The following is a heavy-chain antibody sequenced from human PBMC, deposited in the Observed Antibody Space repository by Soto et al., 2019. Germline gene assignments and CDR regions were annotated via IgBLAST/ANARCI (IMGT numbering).Heavy chain of an antibody. D-gene: IGHD3-3*01. CDR3: ARWMEWLLRGYYYYGMDV. CDR1: GYTFTSYA. V-gene: IGHV1-3*01. CDR2: INAGNGNT. J-gene: IGHJ6*02. Sequence: VSCKASGYTFTSYAMHWVRQAPGQRLEWMGWINAGNGNTKYSQKFQGRVTITRDTSASTAYMELSSLRSEDTAVYYCARWMEWLLRGYYYYGMDVWGQGTTVTVSS.